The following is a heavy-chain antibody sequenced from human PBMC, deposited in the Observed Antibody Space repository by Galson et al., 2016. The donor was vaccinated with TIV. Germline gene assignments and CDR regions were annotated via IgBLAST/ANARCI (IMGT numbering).Heavy chain of an antibody. V-gene: IGHV1-69*13. CDR2: IIPGFGTV. Sequence: SVKVSCKASGGTFSSFALNWVRQAPGQGLEWIGEIIPGFGTVRYEQKFQARVTITADESANTSFMELSSLTSDDTAVYYCTRTSYTPMGYWGQGTLVTVSS. D-gene: IGHD5-18*01. CDR3: TRTSYTPMGY. J-gene: IGHJ4*01. CDR1: GGTFSSFA.